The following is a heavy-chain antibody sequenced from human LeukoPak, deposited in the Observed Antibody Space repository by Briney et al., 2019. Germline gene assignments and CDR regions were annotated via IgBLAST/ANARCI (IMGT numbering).Heavy chain of an antibody. CDR3: ARDRRGSCYYY. Sequence: ASVKVSCKASGYTFTSYDINWVRQATGQGLEWMGWINPNSGGTNYAQKFQGRVTMTRDTSISTAYMELSRLRSDDTAVYYCARDRRGSCYYYWGQGTLVTVSS. CDR1: GYTFTSYD. CDR2: INPNSGGT. V-gene: IGHV1-2*02. D-gene: IGHD2-15*01. J-gene: IGHJ4*02.